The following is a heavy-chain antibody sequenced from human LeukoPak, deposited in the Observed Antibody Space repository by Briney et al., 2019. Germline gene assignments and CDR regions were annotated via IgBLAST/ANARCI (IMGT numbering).Heavy chain of an antibody. D-gene: IGHD5-12*01. J-gene: IGHJ4*02. CDR1: GLTFSSQW. V-gene: IGHV3-15*01. CDR2: SKNTADGGTT. CDR3: TTAKWLLKY. Sequence: GGSLRLSCAASGLTFSSQWMSWVRQAPGKGLEWVARSKNTADGGTTDYAAPVKGRFTISRDDSKSTLYLQMNSLKTEDTAVYFCTTAKWLLKYWGQGTLVTVSS.